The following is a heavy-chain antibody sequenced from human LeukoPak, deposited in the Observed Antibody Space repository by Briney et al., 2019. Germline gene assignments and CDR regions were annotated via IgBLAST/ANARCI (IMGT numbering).Heavy chain of an antibody. CDR3: ATELRYLESDRMDV. CDR1: GFSFSSSA. CDR2: IVVASGNT. Sequence: GTSVKVSCKASGFSFSSSAMQWVRQARGQRLEWIGWIVVASGNTNYAQKFQERVTITRDMSTSTAYMELSSLRSEDTAVYFCATELRYLESDRMDVWGQGTAVTVSS. J-gene: IGHJ6*02. V-gene: IGHV1-58*02. D-gene: IGHD3-3*01.